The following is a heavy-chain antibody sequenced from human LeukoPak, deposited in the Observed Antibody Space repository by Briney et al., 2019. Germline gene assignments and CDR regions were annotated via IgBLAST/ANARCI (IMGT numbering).Heavy chain of an antibody. CDR1: GYTFTGYY. CDR2: INPNSGGT. J-gene: IGHJ4*02. V-gene: IGHV1-2*06. D-gene: IGHD2-21*01. CDR3: ARDFPGSCGY. Sequence: ASVKVSCKASGYTFTGYYMHWVRQAPGQGLEWMGRINPNSGGTNYAQKFQGRVTMTRDTSTSTVYMELSSLRSEDTAVYYCARDFPGSCGYWGQGTLVTVSS.